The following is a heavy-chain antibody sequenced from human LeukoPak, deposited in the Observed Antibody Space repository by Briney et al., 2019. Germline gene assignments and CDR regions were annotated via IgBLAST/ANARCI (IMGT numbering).Heavy chain of an antibody. V-gene: IGHV3-74*01. CDR2: INRDGSRS. J-gene: IGHJ4*02. CDR3: ARDLGGPSDY. Sequence: GGSLRLSCATSGFIFSSNWMHWVRQAPGKGLVWVSCINRDGSRSTYADSVKGRFTISRDNDKNTLYLQMNSLRAEDTAVYYCARDLGGPSDYWGQGTLVTVSS. CDR1: GFIFSSNW.